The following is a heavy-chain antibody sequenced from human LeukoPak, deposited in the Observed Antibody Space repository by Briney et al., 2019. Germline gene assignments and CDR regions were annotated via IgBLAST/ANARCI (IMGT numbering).Heavy chain of an antibody. V-gene: IGHV3-7*01. CDR1: GFTFSTYW. CDR2: IKQHGSEK. D-gene: IGHD1-26*01. J-gene: IGHJ4*02. CDR3: ARRIVGADGDYFDY. Sequence: GGSLRLSCAASGFTFSTYWMSWVRQAPGKGLEWVANIKQHGSEKHYVDSVKGRSTISRDNAKNSLYLQMNSLRAEDTAVYYCARRIVGADGDYFDYWGQGTLVTVSS.